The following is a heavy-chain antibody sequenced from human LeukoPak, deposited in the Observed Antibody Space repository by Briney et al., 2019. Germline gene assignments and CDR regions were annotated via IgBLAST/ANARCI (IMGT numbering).Heavy chain of an antibody. CDR3: ASTPTTYYDSSGYSPEYFDY. J-gene: IGHJ4*02. V-gene: IGHV1-69*13. Sequence: SVKVSCKASRGTFSSYAISWVRRAPGQGLEWMGGIIPIFGTANYAQKFQGRVTITADESTSTAYLELSRLRSEDTAVYYCASTPTTYYDSSGYSPEYFDYWGQGTLVTVAS. CDR1: RGTFSSYA. D-gene: IGHD3-22*01. CDR2: IIPIFGTA.